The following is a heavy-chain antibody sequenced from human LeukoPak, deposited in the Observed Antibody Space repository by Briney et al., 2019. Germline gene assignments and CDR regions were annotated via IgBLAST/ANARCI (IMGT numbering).Heavy chain of an antibody. J-gene: IGHJ6*02. D-gene: IGHD6-19*01. CDR3: ARGGDSSGWYQYYYYYGMDV. V-gene: IGHV4-59*01. CDR2: IYYSGST. CDR1: GGSISSYY. Sequence: SETLSLTCTVSGGSISSYYWSWIRQPPGKGLGWIGYIYYSGSTNYNPSLKSRVTISVDTSKNQFSLKLSSVTAADTAVYYCARGGDSSGWYQYYYYYGMDVWGQGTTVTVSS.